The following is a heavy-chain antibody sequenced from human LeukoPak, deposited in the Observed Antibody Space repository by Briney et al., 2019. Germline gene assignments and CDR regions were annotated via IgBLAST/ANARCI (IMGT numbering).Heavy chain of an antibody. J-gene: IGHJ4*02. Sequence: PGGSLRLSCAASGFSFSNYAMHWVRQAPGKGLEWMAVISYDGSTKYYADSAKGRFTISRDNSKNTLYLQMNSLRVEDTAVYYCASPNSGRLYYFDYWGQGTLVTVSS. CDR2: ISYDGSTK. CDR3: ASPNSGRLYYFDY. CDR1: GFSFSNYA. V-gene: IGHV3-30*04. D-gene: IGHD1-26*01.